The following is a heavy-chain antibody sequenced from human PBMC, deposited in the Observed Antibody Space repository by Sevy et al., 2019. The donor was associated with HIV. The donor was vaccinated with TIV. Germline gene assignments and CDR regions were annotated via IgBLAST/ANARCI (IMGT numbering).Heavy chain of an antibody. D-gene: IGHD5-12*01. J-gene: IGHJ4*02. V-gene: IGHV4-30-4*01. CDR3: AGHGYNYPAS. Sequence: SETLSLTCTVSGGSISTGDYYWRWIRQPPGKGRESIGYIYYSGSTYYNPFLRRRITISVDTSKNQFSLNLTSVTAADTALYYCAGHGYNYPASWGQGTLVTVSS. CDR1: GGSISTGDYY. CDR2: IYYSGST.